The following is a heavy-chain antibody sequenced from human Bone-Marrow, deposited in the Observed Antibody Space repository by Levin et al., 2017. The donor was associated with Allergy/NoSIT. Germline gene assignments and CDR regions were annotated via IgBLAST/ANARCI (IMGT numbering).Heavy chain of an antibody. J-gene: IGHJ3*02. CDR2: VSGAGGST. CDR3: AKDYSSTWSFFDI. V-gene: IGHV3-23*01. D-gene: IGHD6-13*01. Sequence: GGSLRLSCAASGFTFSTYAMSWVRQAPGKGLEWVSGVSGAGGSTYYADSVKGRFTISRDNSKNTMHLQMNSLRAEDTAVYYCAKDYSSTWSFFDIWGQGTMVTVSS. CDR1: GFTFSTYA.